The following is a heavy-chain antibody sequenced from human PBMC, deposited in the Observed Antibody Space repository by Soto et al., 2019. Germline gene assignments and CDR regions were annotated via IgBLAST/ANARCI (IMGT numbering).Heavy chain of an antibody. V-gene: IGHV1-18*01. D-gene: IGHD1-1*01. J-gene: IGHJ4*02. CDR2: ISAHNGNT. CDR3: ARGRYGDY. Sequence: QVHLVQSGAEVKKPGASVEVSCKGSGYGFTTYGITWVRQAPGQGLEWMAWISAHNGNTNYAQKVQGRVTETRDTSTSTAYMELRSLRYDDTAVYYCARGRYGDYWGQGALVTVSS. CDR1: GYGFTTYG.